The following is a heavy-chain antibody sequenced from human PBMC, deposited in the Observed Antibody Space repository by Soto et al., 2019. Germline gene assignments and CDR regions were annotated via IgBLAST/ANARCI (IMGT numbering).Heavy chain of an antibody. J-gene: IGHJ4*02. CDR2: VLPTFGTA. V-gene: IGHV1-69*01. D-gene: IGHD6-19*01. CDR3: IIAVAGAAGWYFAY. CDR1: GGTFSSYA. Sequence: QVQLVQSGAEVKKAGSSVKVSCKASGGTFSSYAISWVRQAPGQGLEWMGGVLPTFGTASYAQKFQGRFTITADESTSTAHMELSSLGSEDTAVYYCIIAVAGAAGWYFAYWGQGTLVTVSS.